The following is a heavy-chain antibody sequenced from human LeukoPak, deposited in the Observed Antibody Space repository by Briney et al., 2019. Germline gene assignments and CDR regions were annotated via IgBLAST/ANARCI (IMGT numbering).Heavy chain of an antibody. CDR3: ARGDYGDSNFDY. J-gene: IGHJ4*02. CDR1: GGSISSSGYY. CDR2: IYYSGST. V-gene: IGHV4-31*03. D-gene: IGHD4-17*01. Sequence: TLSLTCTVSGGSISSSGYYWSWIRQHPGKGLEWIGYIYYSGSTYYNPSLKSRVTISVDTSKNQFSLKLSSVTAADTAVYYCARGDYGDSNFDYWGQGTLVTVSS.